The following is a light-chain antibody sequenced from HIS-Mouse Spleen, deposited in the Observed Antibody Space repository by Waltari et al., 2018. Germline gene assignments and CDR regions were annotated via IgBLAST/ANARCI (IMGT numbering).Light chain of an antibody. CDR2: EGS. V-gene: IGLV2-23*01. CDR3: CSYAGSSTVV. CDR1: SSDVGSSNL. J-gene: IGLJ2*01. Sequence: QSALTQPASVSGSLGQSITISCTGTSSDVGSSNLVSWYQQHPGKAPKLTIYEGSKRPSGVSNRFSGSKSGNTASLTISGLQAEDEADYYCCSYAGSSTVVFGGGTKLTVL.